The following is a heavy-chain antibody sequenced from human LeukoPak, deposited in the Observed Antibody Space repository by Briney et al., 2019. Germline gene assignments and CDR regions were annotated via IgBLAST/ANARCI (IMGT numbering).Heavy chain of an antibody. CDR2: IYYSGST. V-gene: IGHV4-59*01. CDR1: GGSISSYY. CDR3: ARYQARVYNWNDEYAFDI. J-gene: IGHJ3*02. Sequence: SETLSLTCTVSGGSISSYYWSWIRQPPGKGLEWIGYIYYSGSTNYNPSLKSRVTISVDTSKNQFSLKLSSVTAADTAVYYCARYQARVYNWNDEYAFDIWGQGTMVTVSS. D-gene: IGHD1-20*01.